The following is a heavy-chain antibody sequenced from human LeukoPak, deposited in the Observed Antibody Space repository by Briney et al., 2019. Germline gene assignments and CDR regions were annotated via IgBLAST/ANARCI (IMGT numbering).Heavy chain of an antibody. Sequence: SETLSLTCTVSGGSISSYYWSWIRQPPGKGLEWIGYIYTSGSTNYNPSLKSRVTISVDTSKNQFSLKLSSVTAADTGVYYCASALRPYYYYYMDVWGKGTTVTVSS. CDR3: ASALRPYYYYYMDV. CDR2: IYTSGST. V-gene: IGHV4-4*09. J-gene: IGHJ6*03. CDR1: GGSISSYY.